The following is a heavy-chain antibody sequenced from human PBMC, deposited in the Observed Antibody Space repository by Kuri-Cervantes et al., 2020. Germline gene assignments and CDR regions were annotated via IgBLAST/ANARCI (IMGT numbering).Heavy chain of an antibody. CDR2: IGAYNGNT. CDR1: GYTFTSYG. D-gene: IGHD3-22*01. V-gene: IGHV1-18*01. CDR3: ARGYYYDSSGYAYYYYGMDV. Sequence: ASVKVSCKASGYTFTSYGISWVRQAPGQGLEWMGWIGAYNGNTNYAQKLQGRVTMTTDTSTSTAYMELRSLRSDDTAVYYCARGYYYDSSGYAYYYYGMDVWGQGTTVTVSS. J-gene: IGHJ6*02.